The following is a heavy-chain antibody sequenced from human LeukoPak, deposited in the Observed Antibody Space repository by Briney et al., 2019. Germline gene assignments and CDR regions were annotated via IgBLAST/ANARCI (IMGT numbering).Heavy chain of an antibody. J-gene: IGHJ4*02. CDR1: GFTFSSYG. D-gene: IGHD1-26*01. Sequence: GGSLRLSCAASGFTFSSYGMHWVRQAPGKGLEWVAVISYDGSNKYYADSVKGRFTISRDNSKNTLYLQMNSLRAEDTAVYYCAKEKGVVGAAMSGPDYWGQGTLVTVSS. V-gene: IGHV3-30*18. CDR2: ISYDGSNK. CDR3: AKEKGVVGAAMSGPDY.